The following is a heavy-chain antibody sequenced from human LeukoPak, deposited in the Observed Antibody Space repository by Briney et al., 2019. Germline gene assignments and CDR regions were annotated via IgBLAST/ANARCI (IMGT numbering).Heavy chain of an antibody. D-gene: IGHD1-26*01. CDR3: ARDPKRHIVGAIDY. CDR2: ISAYNGNT. CDR1: GYTFTSYG. V-gene: IGHV1-18*01. Sequence: GASVKVSCKASGYTFTSYGISWLRQAPGQGLEWMGWISAYNGNTNYAQKLQGRVTMTTDTSTSTAYMELRSLRSDDTAVYYCARDPKRHIVGAIDYWGQGTLVTVSS. J-gene: IGHJ4*02.